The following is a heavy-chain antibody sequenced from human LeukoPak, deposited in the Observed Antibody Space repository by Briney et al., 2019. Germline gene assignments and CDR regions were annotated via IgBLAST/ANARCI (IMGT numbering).Heavy chain of an antibody. J-gene: IGHJ3*02. V-gene: IGHV3-48*01. Sequence: GGSLRLSCAASGFTFSSYSMNWVRQAPGKGLEWVSYISSSSSTIYYADSVKGRFTISRDNAKNSLYLQMNSLRAEDTAVCYCARVYYYDGGDAFDIWGQGTMVTVSS. CDR3: ARVYYYDGGDAFDI. CDR2: ISSSSSTI. CDR1: GFTFSSYS. D-gene: IGHD3-10*02.